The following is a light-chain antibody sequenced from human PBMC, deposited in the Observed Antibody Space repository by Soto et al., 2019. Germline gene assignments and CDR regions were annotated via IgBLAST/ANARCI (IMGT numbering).Light chain of an antibody. Sequence: QSALTQPASVSGSPGQSITISCTGTSSDVGAYNYVSWYQQHPDKAPKLMIFEVSDRPSGVSNRFSGSNSGNTASLTISGIQAEDEADYFCSSYTSNSTLVFGGGTKVTVL. CDR2: EVS. CDR3: SSYTSNSTLV. V-gene: IGLV2-14*01. CDR1: SSDVGAYNY. J-gene: IGLJ3*02.